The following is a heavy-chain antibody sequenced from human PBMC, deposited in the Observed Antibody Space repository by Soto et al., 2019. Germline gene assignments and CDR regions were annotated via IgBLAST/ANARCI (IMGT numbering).Heavy chain of an antibody. CDR2: IKSKIDGGTM. CDR3: PTYDYIWGSDRYRWAY. V-gene: IGHV3-15*01. CDR1: GFTFSNAW. J-gene: IGHJ4*02. Sequence: EVQLVESGGGLVKPGGSLRLSCAASGFTFSNAWMSWVRQAPGKGLEWVARIKSKIDGGTMDHAAPVKGRFTISRDNKKNTLYLKMDSLETEDTAVYSCPTYDYIWGSDRYRWAYGGQGALVTVSS. D-gene: IGHD3-16*02.